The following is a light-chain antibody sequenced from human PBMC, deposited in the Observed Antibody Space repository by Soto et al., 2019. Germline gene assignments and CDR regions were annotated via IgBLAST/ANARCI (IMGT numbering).Light chain of an antibody. CDR3: CSYAGSSTSVV. V-gene: IGLV2-23*01. Sequence: SALTHPASVSGSPGQSITLSCTGTSSDVGSYNLVSWYQQHPGKAPKLMIYEGSKRPSGVSNRFSGSKSGNTASLTISGLQAEDEADYYCCSYAGSSTSVVFGGGTNLTVL. CDR2: EGS. CDR1: SSDVGSYNL. J-gene: IGLJ2*01.